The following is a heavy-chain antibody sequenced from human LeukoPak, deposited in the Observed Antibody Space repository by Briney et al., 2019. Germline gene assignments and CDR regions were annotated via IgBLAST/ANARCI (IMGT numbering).Heavy chain of an antibody. D-gene: IGHD1-26*01. V-gene: IGHV3-7*01. CDR2: IKQDGSEK. Sequence: PGGSLRLSCAASGFTFSSYWMSWVRQAPGKGLEWVANIKQDGSEKYYVDSVKGRFTISRDNAKSSLYLQMNSLRAEDTAVYYCARALSGSYFRIDYWGQGTLVTVSS. CDR1: GFTFSSYW. CDR3: ARALSGSYFRIDY. J-gene: IGHJ4*02.